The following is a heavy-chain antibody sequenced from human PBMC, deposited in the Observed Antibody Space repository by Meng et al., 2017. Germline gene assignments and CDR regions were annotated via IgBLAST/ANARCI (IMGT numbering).Heavy chain of an antibody. CDR3: ARASYDYVWGSYLFGDY. V-gene: IGHV1-3*01. J-gene: IGHJ4*02. CDR1: GYTFTSYA. CDR2: INAGNGNT. D-gene: IGHD3-16*02. Sequence: QVHLVELVAEGKKPGAPVKVSCKASGYTFTSYAMHWVRQAPGQRLEWMGWINAGNGNTKYSQKFQGRVTITRDTSASTAYMELSSLRSEDTAVYYCARASYDYVWGSYLFGDYWGQGTLVTVSS.